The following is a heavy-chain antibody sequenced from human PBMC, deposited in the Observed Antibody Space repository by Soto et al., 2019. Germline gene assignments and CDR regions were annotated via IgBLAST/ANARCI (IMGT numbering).Heavy chain of an antibody. D-gene: IGHD3-10*01. V-gene: IGHV3-15*01. CDR1: GFTFSNAW. J-gene: IGHJ4*02. CDR3: TTRTLWFGELSVDY. Sequence: GGSLRLSCAASGFTFSNAWMSWVRQAPGKGLEWVGRIKSKTDGGTTDYAAPVKGRFTISRDDSKNTLYLQMNSLKTEDTAVYYCTTRTLWFGELSVDYWGQGTLVTVSS. CDR2: IKSKTDGGTT.